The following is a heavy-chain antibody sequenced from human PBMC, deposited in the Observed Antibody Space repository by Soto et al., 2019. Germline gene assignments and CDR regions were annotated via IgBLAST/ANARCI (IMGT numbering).Heavy chain of an antibody. CDR3: AREAGKDYYYGMDV. CDR2: IYYSGST. CDR1: GGSISSGGYY. D-gene: IGHD6-13*01. V-gene: IGHV4-31*03. Sequence: TSETLSLTCTVSGGSISSGGYYWSWIRQHPGKGLEWIGYIYYSGSTYYNPSLKSRVTISVDTSKNQFSLKLSSVTAADTAVYYCAREAGKDYYYGMDVWGQGTTVTVSS. J-gene: IGHJ6*02.